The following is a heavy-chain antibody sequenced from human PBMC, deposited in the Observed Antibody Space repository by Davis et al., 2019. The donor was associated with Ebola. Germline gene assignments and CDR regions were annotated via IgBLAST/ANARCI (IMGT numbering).Heavy chain of an antibody. V-gene: IGHV3-30*18. CDR1: GFTFSRHG. Sequence: PGGSLRLSCGVSGFTFSRHGMHWVRKAPGQGPEWLAVVSLDGRTTFYADSVKGRFTISRDNSRNTLYLQMNSLRSEDTAEYYCAKEEGTKGHWLPHFDYWGQGTPVTVSS. CDR3: AKEEGTKGHWLPHFDY. J-gene: IGHJ4*02. D-gene: IGHD6-19*01. CDR2: VSLDGRTT.